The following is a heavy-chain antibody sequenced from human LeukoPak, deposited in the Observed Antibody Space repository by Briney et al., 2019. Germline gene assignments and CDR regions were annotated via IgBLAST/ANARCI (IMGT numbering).Heavy chain of an antibody. D-gene: IGHD5-24*01. J-gene: IGHJ4*02. Sequence: ASVKVSCKASGGTFSSYAISWVRQAPGQGLEWMGGIIPIFGTANYAQKSQGRVTITTDESTSTAYMELSSLRSEDTAVYYCAREGEMATNHYWGQGTLVTVSS. CDR3: AREGEMATNHY. CDR2: IIPIFGTA. V-gene: IGHV1-69*05. CDR1: GGTFSSYA.